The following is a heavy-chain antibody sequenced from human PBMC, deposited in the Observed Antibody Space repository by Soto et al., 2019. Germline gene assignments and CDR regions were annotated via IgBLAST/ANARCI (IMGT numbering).Heavy chain of an antibody. CDR2: IYYSGST. D-gene: IGHD6-13*01. Sequence: SETLSLTCTVSGGSISSYYWSWIRQPPGKGLERIGYIYYSGSTNYNPSLKSRVTISVDTSKNQFSLKLSSVTPEDTAVYYCARESSNWNNWFDPWGQGTLVTVSS. V-gene: IGHV4-59*12. CDR3: ARESSNWNNWFDP. J-gene: IGHJ5*02. CDR1: GGSISSYY.